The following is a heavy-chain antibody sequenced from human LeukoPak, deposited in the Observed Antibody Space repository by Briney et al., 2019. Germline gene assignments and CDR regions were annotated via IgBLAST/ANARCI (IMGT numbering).Heavy chain of an antibody. V-gene: IGHV3-23*01. CDR3: AKDSGGTYFYYYYYMDV. CDR1: GFSFSTCA. D-gene: IGHD1-26*01. Sequence: GGSLRLSCAASGFSFSTCAMSWVRQAPGKGLEWVSAISAGGATIYYADSVKGRFTVSRDNSKNTLYLHMNSLRAEDTAIYYCAKDSGGTYFYYYYYMDVWGKGTTVTVSS. CDR2: ISAGGATI. J-gene: IGHJ6*03.